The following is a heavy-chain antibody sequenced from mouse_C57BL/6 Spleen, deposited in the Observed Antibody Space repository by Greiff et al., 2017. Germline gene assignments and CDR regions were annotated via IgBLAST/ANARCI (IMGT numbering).Heavy chain of an antibody. V-gene: IGHV1-64*01. Sequence: VQLQQSGAELVKPGASVKLSCKASGYTFTSYWMHWVKQRPGQGLEWIGMIHPNSGSTNYNEKFKSKATLTVDKSSSTAYMQLSSLTSEDSAVYYCAITTLVYWYFDVWGTGTTVTVSS. CDR2: IHPNSGST. CDR3: AITTLVYWYFDV. CDR1: GYTFTSYW. D-gene: IGHD1-1*01. J-gene: IGHJ1*03.